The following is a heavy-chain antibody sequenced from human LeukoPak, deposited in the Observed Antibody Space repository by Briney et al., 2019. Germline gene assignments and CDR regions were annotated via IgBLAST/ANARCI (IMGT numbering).Heavy chain of an antibody. V-gene: IGHV1-18*01. CDR1: GYTFTSYG. D-gene: IGHD1-26*01. CDR3: AIDSSGSGPFDY. CDR2: ISAYNGNT. Sequence: ASVKVSCKASGYTFTSYGISWVRQAPGQGLEWMGWISAYNGNTNYAQKLQGRVSMTTDTSTSTAYMELRSLRSDDTAVYYCAIDSSGSGPFDYWGQGTLVTVSS. J-gene: IGHJ4*02.